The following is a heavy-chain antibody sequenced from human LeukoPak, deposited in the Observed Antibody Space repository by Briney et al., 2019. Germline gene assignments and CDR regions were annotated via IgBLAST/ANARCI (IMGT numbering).Heavy chain of an antibody. CDR3: ARDQGDSSGYLAFDI. CDR1: GYTFTGYY. J-gene: IGHJ3*02. Sequence: GASVKVSCKASGYTFTGYYIHWVRQAPGQGLEWMGWINPHSGGTNYAQKFQGGVTMTRDTSITTAYMELRSLRSDDTAVYYCARDQGDSSGYLAFDIWSQGTMVTVSS. V-gene: IGHV1-2*02. CDR2: INPHSGGT. D-gene: IGHD3-22*01.